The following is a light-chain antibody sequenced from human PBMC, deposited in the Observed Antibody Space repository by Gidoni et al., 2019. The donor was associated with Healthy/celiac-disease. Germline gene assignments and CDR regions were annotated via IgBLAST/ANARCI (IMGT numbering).Light chain of an antibody. CDR1: SSDVGGYNY. J-gene: IGLJ1*01. CDR3: SSYTSSSTRV. V-gene: IGLV2-14*01. CDR2: EVR. Sequence: QSALTQPASVSGSPGQSITISCTGTSSDVGGYNYVSWYQQHPGKAPKLMIYEVRNRPSGVSNRFSGSKSGNTASLTISGLQAEDEADYYCSSYTSSSTRVFGTGTKVTVX.